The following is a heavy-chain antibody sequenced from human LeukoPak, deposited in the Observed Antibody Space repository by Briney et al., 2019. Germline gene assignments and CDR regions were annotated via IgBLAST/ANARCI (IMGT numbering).Heavy chain of an antibody. CDR2: ISSSSSYI. Sequence: PGGSLRLSCAASGFTFSSYSMNWVRQAPGKGLEWVSSISSSSSYIYYADSVKGRFTISRDNAKNSLYLQMNSLRAEDTAVYYCARDRNWNYDLSDAFDIWGQGTMVTVSS. D-gene: IGHD1-7*01. J-gene: IGHJ3*02. V-gene: IGHV3-21*01. CDR3: ARDRNWNYDLSDAFDI. CDR1: GFTFSSYS.